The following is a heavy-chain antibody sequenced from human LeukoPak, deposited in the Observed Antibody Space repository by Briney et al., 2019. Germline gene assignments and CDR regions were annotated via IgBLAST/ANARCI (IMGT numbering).Heavy chain of an antibody. D-gene: IGHD3-10*01. CDR1: GFPFSVYW. Sequence: PGGSLRLSCAASGFPFSVYWMSWIRQPPGKGLEWIGYIYYSGSTNYNPSLKSRVTISVDTSKNQFSLKLSSVTAADTAVYYCARGQWFGEFYYYYYYMDVWGKGTTVTISS. CDR3: ARGQWFGEFYYYYYYMDV. CDR2: IYYSGST. V-gene: IGHV4-59*01. J-gene: IGHJ6*03.